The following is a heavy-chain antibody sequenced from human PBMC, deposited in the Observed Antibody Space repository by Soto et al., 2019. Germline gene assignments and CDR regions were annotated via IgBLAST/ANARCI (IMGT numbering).Heavy chain of an antibody. CDR3: ARDRDDFWSGYPRRNAFDI. J-gene: IGHJ3*02. V-gene: IGHV1-18*01. CDR1: GYTFTSYG. Sequence: SVKVSCKASGYTFTSYGISWVRQAPGQGLEWMGWISAYNDNTNYAQKLQGRVTMTTDTSTSTAYMELRSLRSDDTAVYYCARDRDDFWSGYPRRNAFDIWGQGTMVTVSS. CDR2: ISAYNDNT. D-gene: IGHD3-3*01.